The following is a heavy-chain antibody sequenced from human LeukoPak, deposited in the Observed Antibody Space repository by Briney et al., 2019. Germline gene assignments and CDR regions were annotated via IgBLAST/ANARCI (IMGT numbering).Heavy chain of an antibody. CDR1: GFTFGTYA. V-gene: IGHV3-23*01. D-gene: IGHD3-22*01. J-gene: IGHJ4*02. CDR2: ITASGDRT. CDR3: AKVSVTMIVVVNGYFDY. Sequence: GGPLRLSCAASGFTFGTYAMSWVRQAPGKGLEWVCAITASGDRTYYADSVKGRFTISRDNSKNTLYLQMNSLRAEDTAVYYCAKVSVTMIVVVNGYFDYWGQGTLVTVSS.